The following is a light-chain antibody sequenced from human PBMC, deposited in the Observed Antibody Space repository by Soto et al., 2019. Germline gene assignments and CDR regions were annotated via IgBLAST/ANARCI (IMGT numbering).Light chain of an antibody. J-gene: IGLJ2*01. CDR2: EVS. V-gene: IGLV2-14*01. CDR1: SSDIGAYTS. Sequence: QSALTQPASVSGSPGQSITISCTGTSSDIGAYTSVSWYQHHPDKAPKVMIYEVSKRPSGVSLRFSGSKSGNTASLTISGLQAEDEAHYYCSSYTASLTVVFGGGTKLTVL. CDR3: SSYTASLTVV.